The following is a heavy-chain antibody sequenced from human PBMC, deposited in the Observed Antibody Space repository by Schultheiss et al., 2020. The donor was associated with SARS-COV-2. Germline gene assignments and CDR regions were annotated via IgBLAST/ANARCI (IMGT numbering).Heavy chain of an antibody. J-gene: IGHJ6*02. CDR2: IYYSGST. CDR1: GGSISSGGYY. Sequence: SETLSLTCTVSGGSISSGGYYWSWIRQHPGKGLEWIGYIYYSGSTYYNPSLKSRVTISVDTSKNQFSLKLSSVTAADTAVYYCAREWYSYGMDVWGQGTTVTVSS. CDR3: AREWYSYGMDV. V-gene: IGHV4-31*03.